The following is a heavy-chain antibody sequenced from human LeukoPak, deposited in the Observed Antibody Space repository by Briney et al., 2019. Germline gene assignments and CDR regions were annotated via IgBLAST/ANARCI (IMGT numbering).Heavy chain of an antibody. CDR2: IYSGGST. V-gene: IGHV3-53*05. J-gene: IGHJ6*03. CDR1: GFTVSSNY. Sequence: GGSLRLSCAASGFTVSSNYMSWVRQAPGKGLEWVSVIYSGGSTYYADSVKGRFTISRDNSKNTLYLQMNSLRAEDTAVYYCAKTMVTAIRYYYYYMDVWGKGTTVTVSS. CDR3: AKTMVTAIRYYYYYMDV. D-gene: IGHD2-21*02.